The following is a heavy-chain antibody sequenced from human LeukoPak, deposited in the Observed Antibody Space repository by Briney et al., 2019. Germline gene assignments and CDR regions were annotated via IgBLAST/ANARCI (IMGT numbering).Heavy chain of an antibody. V-gene: IGHV3-9*01. CDR2: ISWNSGTI. CDR1: GFTFYDYA. Sequence: PGRSLRLSCAASGFTFYDYAMHWVRQPPGKGLEWVSGISWNSGTIVYADSVKGRFTISRDNAKNSLYLQMNSLRAEDTAIYYCARDLYCTTTSCYGFDYWGQGTLVTVSS. CDR3: ARDLYCTTTSCYGFDY. J-gene: IGHJ4*02. D-gene: IGHD2-2*01.